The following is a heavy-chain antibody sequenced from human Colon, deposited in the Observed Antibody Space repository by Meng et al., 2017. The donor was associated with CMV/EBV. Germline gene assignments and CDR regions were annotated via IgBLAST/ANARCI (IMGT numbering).Heavy chain of an antibody. J-gene: IGHJ4*02. D-gene: IGHD3-9*01. CDR3: ARENSTSTGGFDV. Sequence: LRLSCTVSGGSINSGDYYWAWIRQSPGKGLEWIGYIHHSGNTFYNPSLKSRVTISVDMPNRHFSLNLRSVTAADTAVYYCARENSTSTGGFDVWGQGTLVTVSS. CDR2: IHHSGNT. V-gene: IGHV4-30-4*08. CDR1: GGSINSGDYY.